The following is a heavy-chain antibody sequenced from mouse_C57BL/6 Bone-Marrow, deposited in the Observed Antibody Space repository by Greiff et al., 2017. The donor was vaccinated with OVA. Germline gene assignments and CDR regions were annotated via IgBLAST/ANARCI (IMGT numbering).Heavy chain of an antibody. CDR1: GYTFTSYW. D-gene: IGHD2-5*01. J-gene: IGHJ3*01. Sequence: QVQLQQPGTELVKPGASVKLSCKASGYTFTSYWMHWVKQRPGQGLEWIGNINTSNGGTNYNEKFKSKATLTEEKSSSTAYMQLSSLTSEDSAVYYCARNYYSNYVWFAYWGQGTLVTVSA. CDR3: ARNYYSNYVWFAY. CDR2: INTSNGGT. V-gene: IGHV1-53*01.